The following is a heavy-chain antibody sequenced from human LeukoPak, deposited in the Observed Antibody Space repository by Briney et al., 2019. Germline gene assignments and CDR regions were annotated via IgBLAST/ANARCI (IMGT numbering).Heavy chain of an antibody. CDR3: ARAVGGDGSGSL. CDR2: IYTSGST. D-gene: IGHD3-10*01. Sequence: SETLTLTCTVSGGSISSGSYYWSWIRQPAGKGLEWIGRIYTSGSTNYNPSLKSRVTMSVDMSTRQISLKLSSVTAADTAVYYCARAVGGDGSGSLWGPGTLVTVSS. J-gene: IGHJ4*02. V-gene: IGHV4-61*02. CDR1: GGSISSGSYY.